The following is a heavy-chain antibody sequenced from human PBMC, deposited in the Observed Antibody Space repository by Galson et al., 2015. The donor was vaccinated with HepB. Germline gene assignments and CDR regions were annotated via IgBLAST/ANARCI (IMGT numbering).Heavy chain of an antibody. J-gene: IGHJ4*02. CDR2: IDWDDNK. V-gene: IGHV2-70*04. CDR1: GFSLSTNTMR. CDR3: VRTAAGFDY. Sequence: PALVKPTQTLTLTCTFSGFSLSTNTMRVSWIRQPPGRALEWLAHIDWDDNKFYSTSLKTRLTIFKDTSKNQVVLIMTNMDPVDTATYYCVRTAAGFDYWGQGTLVTVSS. D-gene: IGHD6-25*01.